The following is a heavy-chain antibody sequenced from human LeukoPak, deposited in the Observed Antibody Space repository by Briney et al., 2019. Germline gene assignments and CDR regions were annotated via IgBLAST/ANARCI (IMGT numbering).Heavy chain of an antibody. CDR1: GYTFTGYY. CDR3: ARSPYSSGWYGRVTNWFDP. D-gene: IGHD6-19*01. V-gene: IGHV1-2*02. Sequence: ASVKVSCKASGYTFTGYYMHWVRQAPGQGLEWMGWINPNSGGTNYAQKFQGRVTMTRDTSISTAYMELSRLRSDDTAVYYCARSPYSSGWYGRVTNWFDPWGQGTLVTVSS. J-gene: IGHJ5*02. CDR2: INPNSGGT.